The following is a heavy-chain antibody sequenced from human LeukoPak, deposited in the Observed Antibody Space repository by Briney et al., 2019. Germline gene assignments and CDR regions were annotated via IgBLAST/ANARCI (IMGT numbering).Heavy chain of an antibody. V-gene: IGHV3-21*01. Sequence: GGSLRLSCAASGFTFSSYSMNWVRQAPGKGLEWVSSISSSSSYIYYADSVKGRFTISRDNAKNSLYLQMNSLRAEDTAAYYCARGHTAVTRHFDFWGQGTLVTVSS. CDR3: ARGHTAVTRHFDF. CDR2: ISSSSSYI. J-gene: IGHJ4*02. D-gene: IGHD4-17*01. CDR1: GFTFSSYS.